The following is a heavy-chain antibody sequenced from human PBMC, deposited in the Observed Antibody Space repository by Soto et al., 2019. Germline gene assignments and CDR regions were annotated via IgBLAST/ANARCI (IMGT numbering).Heavy chain of an antibody. D-gene: IGHD2-21*02. CDR3: TTDAARDRAYCGGDCPGNSDY. J-gene: IGHJ4*02. CDR2: IKSKTDGGTT. V-gene: IGHV3-15*07. Sequence: WVSLRLSWAASGVTFSNAWRNWVRQAPGKGLEWVGRIKSKTDGGTTDYAAPVKGRFTISRDDSKNTLYLQMNSLKTEDTAVYYCTTDAARDRAYCGGDCPGNSDYWGQGTLVTVSS. CDR1: GVTFSNAW.